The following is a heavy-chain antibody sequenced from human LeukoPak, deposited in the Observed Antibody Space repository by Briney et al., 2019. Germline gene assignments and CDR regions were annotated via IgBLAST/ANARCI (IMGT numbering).Heavy chain of an antibody. D-gene: IGHD6-19*01. J-gene: IGHJ5*02. CDR2: ISGSGGST. CDR1: GFTFGTYA. CDR3: AKIPYSSGWVQNWFDP. V-gene: IGHV3-23*01. Sequence: GGSLRLSCAASGFTFGTYAMSWVRQAPGKGLEWISAISGSGGSTYYADSVKGRFTISRDNSKNTLYLQMNSLRAEDTAVYYWAKIPYSSGWVQNWFDPWGQGTLVTGSS.